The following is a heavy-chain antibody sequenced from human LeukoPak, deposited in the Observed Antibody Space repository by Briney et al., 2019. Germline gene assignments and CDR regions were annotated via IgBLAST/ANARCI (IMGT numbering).Heavy chain of an antibody. CDR2: MNPNSGNT. D-gene: IGHD6-19*01. V-gene: IGHV1-8*01. Sequence: ASVKVSCKASGYTFTSYDINWVRQATGQGLEWMGWMNPNSGNTGYAQKFQGRVTRTRNTSISTAYMELSSLRSEDTAVYYCARNRRSSPSGGFDPWGQGTLVTVSS. CDR3: ARNRRSSPSGGFDP. J-gene: IGHJ5*02. CDR1: GYTFTSYD.